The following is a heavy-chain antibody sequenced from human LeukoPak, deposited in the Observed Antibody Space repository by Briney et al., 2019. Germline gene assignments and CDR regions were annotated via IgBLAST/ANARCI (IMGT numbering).Heavy chain of an antibody. J-gene: IGHJ4*02. V-gene: IGHV3-15*01. CDR1: GFTFSNAW. CDR3: TTRWQYSSSFRDY. Sequence: GGSLRLSCAAFGFTFSNAWMSWVRQAPGKGLEWVGRIKSKTDGGTTDYAAPVKGRFTISRDDSKNTLYLQMNSLKTEDTAVYYCTTRWQYSSSFRDYWGQGTLVTVSS. CDR2: IKSKTDGGTT. D-gene: IGHD6-6*01.